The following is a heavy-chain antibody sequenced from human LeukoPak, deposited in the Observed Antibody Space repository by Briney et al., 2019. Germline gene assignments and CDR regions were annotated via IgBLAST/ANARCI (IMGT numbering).Heavy chain of an antibody. Sequence: ASVKVSCKASGYTFTSYDINWVRQATGQGLEWMGWMNPNSGNTGYAQKFQGRVTITRNTSISTAYMELRSLRSDDTAVYYCARDGEGAKFGGMDVWGKGTTVTVSS. J-gene: IGHJ6*03. V-gene: IGHV1-8*03. CDR1: GYTFTSYD. CDR3: ARDGEGAKFGGMDV. CDR2: MNPNSGNT. D-gene: IGHD1-26*01.